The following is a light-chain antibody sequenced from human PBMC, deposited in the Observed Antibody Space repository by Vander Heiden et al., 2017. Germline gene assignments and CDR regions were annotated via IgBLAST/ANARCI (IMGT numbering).Light chain of an antibody. CDR1: VIGRKS. CDR3: QVWDSISDHQV. CDR2: DNS. V-gene: IGLV3-21*01. Sequence: SYVLTQPPSVSVAPGQTARITCGGDVIGRKSVHWYQQKTGQAPVLVIYDNSGRPSGIPARFSGSNSGNTATLAINWVEAGDEADYYCQVWDSISDHQVFGGGTTLTVL. J-gene: IGLJ3*02.